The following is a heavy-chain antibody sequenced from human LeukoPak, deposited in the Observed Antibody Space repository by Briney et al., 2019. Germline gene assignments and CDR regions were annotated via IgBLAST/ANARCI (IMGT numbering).Heavy chain of an antibody. V-gene: IGHV4-39*07. D-gene: IGHD5-18*01. Sequence: SETLSLTCTVSGGSISSSSYYWGWIRQPPGKGLEWIGSIYYSGSTYYNPSLKSRVTISVDTSKNQFSLKLSSVTAADTAVYYCASGYSSLYYYYGMNVWGQGTTVTVSS. CDR3: ASGYSSLYYYYGMNV. CDR2: IYYSGST. CDR1: GGSISSSSYY. J-gene: IGHJ6*02.